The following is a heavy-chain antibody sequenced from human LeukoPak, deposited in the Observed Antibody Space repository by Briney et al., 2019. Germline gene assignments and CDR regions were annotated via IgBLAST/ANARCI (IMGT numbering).Heavy chain of an antibody. V-gene: IGHV1-24*01. CDR3: ATGYYDSPHN. D-gene: IGHD3-22*01. CDR2: FDPEDGET. CDR1: GYTFTSYD. Sequence: ASVKVSCKASGYTFTSYDINWVRQAPGKGLEWMGGFDPEDGETIYAQKFQGRVTMTEDTSTDTAYMELSSLRSEDTAVYYCATGYYDSPHNWGQGTMVTVSS. J-gene: IGHJ3*02.